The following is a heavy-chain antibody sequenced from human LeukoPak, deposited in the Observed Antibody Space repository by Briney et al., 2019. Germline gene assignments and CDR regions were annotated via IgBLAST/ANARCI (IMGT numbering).Heavy chain of an antibody. J-gene: IGHJ4*02. CDR2: IIPILGIA. D-gene: IGHD2-15*01. CDR1: GGTFSSYA. V-gene: IGHV1-69*04. Sequence: ASVKVSCKASGGTFSSYAISWVRQAPGQGLEWMGRIIPILGIANYAQKFQGRVTITADKSTSTAYMELSSLRSEDTAVYYCARDPRYCSGGSCYFRLLDYWGQGTLVTVSS. CDR3: ARDPRYCSGGSCYFRLLDY.